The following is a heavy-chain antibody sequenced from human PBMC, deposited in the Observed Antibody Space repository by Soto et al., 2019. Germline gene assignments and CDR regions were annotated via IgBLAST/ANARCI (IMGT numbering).Heavy chain of an antibody. CDR1: GFTFSTSW. V-gene: IGHV3-74*01. J-gene: IGHJ3*02. CDR3: ASGYSYGYGAFNI. CDR2: INSDWSTT. D-gene: IGHD5-18*01. Sequence: GVTLRLSCGASGFTFSTSWLHWDSRAPGKGLVWLSRINSDWSTTAYAGSVKGRFTISRDNGKNTLYLQMNSLRAEDTAVYYCASGYSYGYGAFNIWGQGTMVTVSS.